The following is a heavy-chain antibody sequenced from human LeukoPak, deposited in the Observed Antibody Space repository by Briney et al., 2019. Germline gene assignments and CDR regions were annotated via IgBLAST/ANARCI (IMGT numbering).Heavy chain of an antibody. V-gene: IGHV3-30*18. CDR2: ISYDGSNK. CDR3: AKDLSSGSRRAY. D-gene: IGHD6-25*01. Sequence: GGSLRLSCVASGFTFSSNGMHWVRQTPVKGLEWVAVISYDGSNKYYADSVKGRFTISRDNSKNTLYLQMNSLRAEDTGVYYCAKDLSSGSRRAYWGQGTLVTVSS. CDR1: GFTFSSNG. J-gene: IGHJ4*02.